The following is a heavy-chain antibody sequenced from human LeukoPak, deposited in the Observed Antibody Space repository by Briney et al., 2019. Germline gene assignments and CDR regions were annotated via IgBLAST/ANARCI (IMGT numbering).Heavy chain of an antibody. D-gene: IGHD4-17*01. Sequence: GGSLRLSCAASGFTFSNYWMHWVRQAPGKGLVWVSRINSDGSSTTSADSVKGRFTISRDNAKNTLCPQMNRLRAEYTAVYYCAKGGATVIDYWGQGPLVTVSS. CDR2: INSDGSST. J-gene: IGHJ4*02. CDR3: AKGGATVIDY. CDR1: GFTFSNYW. V-gene: IGHV3-74*01.